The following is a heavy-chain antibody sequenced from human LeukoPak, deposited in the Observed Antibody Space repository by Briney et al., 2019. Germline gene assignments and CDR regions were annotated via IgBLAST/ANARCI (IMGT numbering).Heavy chain of an antibody. J-gene: IGHJ4*02. CDR3: ARRGYTSAWDY. CDR2: ISTGVTTI. V-gene: IGHV3-11*04. Sequence: GGSLRLSCAASEFTFSDYAMSWIRQAPGKGLEWVSYISTGVTTIYYADSVKGRFTVSRDNAKNSLFLQMNSLRAEDTAVYYCARRGYTSAWDYWGQGTLVTVSS. CDR1: EFTFSDYA. D-gene: IGHD6-19*01.